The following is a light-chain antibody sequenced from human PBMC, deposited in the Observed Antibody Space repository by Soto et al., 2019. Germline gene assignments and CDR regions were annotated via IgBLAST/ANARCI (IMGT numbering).Light chain of an antibody. CDR1: SSNIGSNT. Sequence: QSVLTQPPSASGTPGQRVTISCSGSSSNIGSNTVNWYQQLPGTAPTLLIYYNNQRPSGVPDRFSASKSGTSATLGITGLQTGDEADYYCEAWDSSLSAGVFGGGTKVTVL. V-gene: IGLV1-44*01. CDR3: EAWDSSLSAGV. CDR2: YNN. J-gene: IGLJ3*02.